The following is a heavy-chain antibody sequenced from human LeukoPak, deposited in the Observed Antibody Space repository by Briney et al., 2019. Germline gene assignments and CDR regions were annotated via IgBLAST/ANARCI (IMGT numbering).Heavy chain of an antibody. D-gene: IGHD3-3*01. CDR3: ARDFWGAYRVDYFDY. V-gene: IGHV3-7*01. CDR2: IKQDGSET. Sequence: GGSLRLSCAASGFTFSNYWMSWVRRAPGKGLEWVANIKQDGSETYYVDSVRGRFTISRDNAKNSLYLQMNSLRAEDTAVYYCARDFWGAYRVDYFDYWGQGTLVTVSS. CDR1: GFTFSNYW. J-gene: IGHJ4*02.